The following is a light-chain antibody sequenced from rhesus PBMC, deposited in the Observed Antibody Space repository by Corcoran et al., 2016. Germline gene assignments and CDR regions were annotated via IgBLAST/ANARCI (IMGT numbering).Light chain of an antibody. J-gene: IGKJ3*01. CDR1: QSISSW. CDR2: KAS. V-gene: IGKV1-21*01. Sequence: DIQMTQSPSSLSASVGDTVTITCRASQSISSWLAWYQQKPGNAPKLLIYKASSLQSGAPSRFSGSGSGTDFTLTISSLQSEDFATYYCHQYNSAPFTFGPGTKLDIK. CDR3: HQYNSAPFT.